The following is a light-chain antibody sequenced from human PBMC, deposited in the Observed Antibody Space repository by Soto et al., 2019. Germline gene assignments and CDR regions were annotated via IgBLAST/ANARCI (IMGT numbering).Light chain of an antibody. J-gene: IGKJ5*01. V-gene: IGKV3-15*01. Sequence: EIVMTQSPATLSVSPGERATLSCRASQSVGSSLAWYQQEPGQAPRLLIYGASTRATGIPARFSGSGSGTEFTLTISSLQSEDFAVYFCKQYKNWPPITFGQGTRLEIK. CDR2: GAS. CDR3: KQYKNWPPIT. CDR1: QSVGSS.